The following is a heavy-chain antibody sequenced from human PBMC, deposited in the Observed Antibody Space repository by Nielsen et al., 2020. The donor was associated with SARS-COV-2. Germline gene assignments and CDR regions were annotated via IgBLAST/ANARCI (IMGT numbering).Heavy chain of an antibody. CDR2: IYYSGST. D-gene: IGHD4-17*01. J-gene: IGHJ4*02. CDR3: ARGTTHDYFDY. V-gene: IGHV4-39*07. Sequence: SETLSLTCTVSGGSISSGDYYWSWIRQPPGKGLEWIGSIYYSGSTYYNPSLKSRVTISVDTSKNQFSLKLSSVTAADTAVYYCARGTTHDYFDYWGQGTLVTVSS. CDR1: GGSISSGDYY.